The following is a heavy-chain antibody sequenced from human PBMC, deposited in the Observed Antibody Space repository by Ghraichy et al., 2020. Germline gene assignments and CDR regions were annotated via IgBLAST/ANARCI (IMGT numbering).Heavy chain of an antibody. CDR3: ARDDLGDGYNSRFDY. D-gene: IGHD5-24*01. V-gene: IGHV4-38-2*02. CDR2: MYHSGST. Sequence: SETLSLTCAVSGYSISSDYYWGWIRQPPGKGLEWIGSMYHSGSTYYNPSLKSRVTISVDTSKNQFSLKLSSVTAAGTAVYYCARDDLGDGYNSRFDYWGQGTLVTVSS. CDR1: GYSISSDYY. J-gene: IGHJ4*02.